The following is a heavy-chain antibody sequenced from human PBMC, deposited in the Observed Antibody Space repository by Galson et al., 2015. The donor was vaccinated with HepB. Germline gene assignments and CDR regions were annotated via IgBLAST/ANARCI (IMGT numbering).Heavy chain of an antibody. CDR2: IKSQSDGGTT. Sequence: SLRLSCAASGFIFSNAWMSWVRQAPGKGLEWVARIKSQSDGGTTDYAAPVKGRFTISRHDSRDTLSLQMNGLKTEDTAVYHCTTAPSSDLYPLGTFDVWGQGTMVTVSS. V-gene: IGHV3-15*01. CDR1: GFIFSNAW. CDR3: TTAPSSDLYPLGTFDV. J-gene: IGHJ3*01. D-gene: IGHD6-19*01.